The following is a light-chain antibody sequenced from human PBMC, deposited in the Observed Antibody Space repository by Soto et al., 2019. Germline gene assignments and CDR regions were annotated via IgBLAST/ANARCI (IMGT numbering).Light chain of an antibody. V-gene: IGLV2-23*01. J-gene: IGLJ2*01. Sequence: QSALTQPASVSGSPGQSITISCTGTSSDVGSYNLVSWYQQQPGKAPKLMIYEGSKRPSGVSNRFSDSKSGNTASLTISGLQAEDEADYYCCSYAGSSTSVVFGGGTQLTVL. CDR1: SSDVGSYNL. CDR3: CSYAGSSTSVV. CDR2: EGS.